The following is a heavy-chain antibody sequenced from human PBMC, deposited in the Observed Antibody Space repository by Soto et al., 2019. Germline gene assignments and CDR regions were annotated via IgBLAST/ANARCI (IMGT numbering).Heavy chain of an antibody. V-gene: IGHV4-39*02. D-gene: IGHD1-26*01. CDR1: GGSINRSRYY. J-gene: IGHJ5*02. Sequence: PSETLSRTFTVSGGSINRSRYYWGWIRQPPGKGLEWIGSIYYSGSTYYNPSLKSRVTISVDTSKNQFSLKLSSVTAADTAVYYCARESVGATVYNWFDPWGQGTLVSV. CDR2: IYYSGST. CDR3: ARESVGATVYNWFDP.